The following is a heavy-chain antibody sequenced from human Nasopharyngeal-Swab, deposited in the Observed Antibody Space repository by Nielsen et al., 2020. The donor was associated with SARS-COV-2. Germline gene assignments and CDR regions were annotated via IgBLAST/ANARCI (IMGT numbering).Heavy chain of an antibody. J-gene: IGHJ6*02. CDR3: ARTDSSGYYPVTYYYYGMDA. V-gene: IGHV3-30-3*01. D-gene: IGHD3-22*01. CDR2: ISYGGSNK. Sequence: WIRQPPGKGLEWVAVISYGGSNKYYADSVKGRFTISRDNSKNTLYLQMNSLRAEDTAVYYCARTDSSGYYPVTYYYYGMDAWGQGTTVTVSS.